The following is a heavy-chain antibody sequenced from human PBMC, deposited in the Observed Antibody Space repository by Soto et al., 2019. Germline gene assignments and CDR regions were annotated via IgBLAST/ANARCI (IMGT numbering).Heavy chain of an antibody. J-gene: IGHJ4*02. Sequence: QVQLMQSGAEVKKPGASVTISCKASGYTFTSYYIHWERQAPRQGLEWMALINPSGGSTNYAQKFQGRVTVTRDTSTSTVNMELSSLSSEDTAVYYCARDLTAADYWGQGTLVTFSS. D-gene: IGHD2-21*02. CDR2: INPSGGST. V-gene: IGHV1-46*01. CDR1: GYTFTSYY. CDR3: ARDLTAADY.